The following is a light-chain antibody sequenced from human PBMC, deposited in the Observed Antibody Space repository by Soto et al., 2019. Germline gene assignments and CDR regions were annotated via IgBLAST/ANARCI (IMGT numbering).Light chain of an antibody. J-gene: IGKJ4*01. Sequence: DMQMTQSPSTLSASVGDRVTITCRASQSISIWLAWYQQKPGRAPKFLIYKASDLENGVPSRFSGSGSGTEFALTISSLQPDDFATYYCQQYDSYPLTFGGGTKVDI. CDR2: KAS. CDR1: QSISIW. CDR3: QQYDSYPLT. V-gene: IGKV1-5*03.